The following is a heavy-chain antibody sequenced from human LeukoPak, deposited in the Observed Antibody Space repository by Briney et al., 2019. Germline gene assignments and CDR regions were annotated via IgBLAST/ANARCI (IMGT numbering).Heavy chain of an antibody. V-gene: IGHV1-8*01. D-gene: IGHD6-13*01. CDR3: ARGAYGCIAAAEYTDY. CDR1: GYTFTSYD. CDR2: INPNSGNT. Sequence: SVKVSCKASGYTFTSYDINWVRQPTGQGLEWMGLINPNSGNTDKAQKFQGRVTITRNTSISTAYMELSSLRAEDTAVYYCARGAYGCIAAAEYTDYCGQGTLVTVSS. J-gene: IGHJ4*02.